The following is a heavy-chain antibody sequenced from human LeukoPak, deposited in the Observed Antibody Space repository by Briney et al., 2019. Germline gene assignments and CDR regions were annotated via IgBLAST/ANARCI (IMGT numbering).Heavy chain of an antibody. V-gene: IGHV3-30*18. CDR3: AKAWANSGYYQFDY. CDR2: ISYDGSNK. D-gene: IGHD3-3*01. Sequence: GGSLRLSCAASGFTFSSYGMHWVRQAPGKGLEWVAVISYDGSNKYYADSVKGRFTISRDNSKNTLYLQMNSLRAEDTAVYYCAKAWANSGYYQFDYWGQGTLVTVSS. J-gene: IGHJ4*02. CDR1: GFTFSSYG.